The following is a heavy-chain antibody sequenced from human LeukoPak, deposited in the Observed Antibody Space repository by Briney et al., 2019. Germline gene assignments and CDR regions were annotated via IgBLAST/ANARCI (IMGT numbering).Heavy chain of an antibody. V-gene: IGHV4-34*01. Sequence: KPSETFSLTCAVYGGSFSGYYWSWIRQPPGKGLEWIGEINHSGSTNYNPSLKSRVTISVDTSKNQFSLKLSSVTAADTAVYHCARVGYVVVPAAIGVWGQGTLVTVSS. D-gene: IGHD2-2*01. CDR3: ARVGYVVVPAAIGV. J-gene: IGHJ4*02. CDR2: INHSGST. CDR1: GGSFSGYY.